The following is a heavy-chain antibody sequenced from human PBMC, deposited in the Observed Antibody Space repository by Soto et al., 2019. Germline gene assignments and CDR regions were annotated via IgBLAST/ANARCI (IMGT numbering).Heavy chain of an antibody. CDR2: IYYSGST. CDR1: GGSISSYY. D-gene: IGHD4-17*01. Sequence: PSETLSLTCTVSGGSISSYYWSWIRQPPGKGLEWIGYIYYSGSTNYNPSLKSRVTISVDTSKSQFSLKLSSVTAADTAVYYCARHAHYGDYLDDYWGQGTLVTVS. V-gene: IGHV4-59*08. J-gene: IGHJ4*02. CDR3: ARHAHYGDYLDDY.